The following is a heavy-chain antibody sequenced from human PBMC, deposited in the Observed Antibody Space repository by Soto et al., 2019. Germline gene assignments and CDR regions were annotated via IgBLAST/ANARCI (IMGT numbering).Heavy chain of an antibody. Sequence: EVQLVESGGGLVQPGGSLRLSCAASGFTFSSYSMTWVRQAPGKGLEWVSYIGKSSSPIFYADSVRGRFFISRDNAKNSLYQQMNSLRDVDTAVYYCARDSGRGGADDYWGQGTLVTVSS. CDR2: IGKSSSPI. CDR1: GFTFSSYS. J-gene: IGHJ4*02. V-gene: IGHV3-48*02. D-gene: IGHD1-26*01. CDR3: ARDSGRGGADDY.